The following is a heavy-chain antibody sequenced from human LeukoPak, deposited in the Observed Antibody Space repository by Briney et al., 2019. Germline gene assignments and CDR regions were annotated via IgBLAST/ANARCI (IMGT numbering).Heavy chain of an antibody. Sequence: VSVKVSCKASGYTFTGYYMHWVRQAPGQGLEWMGWINPNSGGTNYAQKFQGRVTMTRDTSISTAYMELSRLRSDDTAVYYCARVFRVAVSGADYWGQGTLVTVSS. CDR1: GYTFTGYY. D-gene: IGHD6-19*01. V-gene: IGHV1-2*02. J-gene: IGHJ4*02. CDR2: INPNSGGT. CDR3: ARVFRVAVSGADY.